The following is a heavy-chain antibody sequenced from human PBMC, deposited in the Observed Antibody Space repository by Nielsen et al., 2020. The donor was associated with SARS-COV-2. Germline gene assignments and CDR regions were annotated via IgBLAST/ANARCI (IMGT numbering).Heavy chain of an antibody. CDR3: ARDTGMWSGGMDV. D-gene: IGHD3-3*01. J-gene: IGHJ6*02. CDR2: IYYSGST. V-gene: IGHV4-59*13. CDR1: GGSISSYY. Sequence: LRLSCTVSGGSISSYYWSWIRQPPGKGLEWIGYIYYSGSTNYNPSLKSRVTISVDTSKNQFSLKLSSVTAADTAVYYCARDTGMWSGGMDVWGQGTTVTVSS.